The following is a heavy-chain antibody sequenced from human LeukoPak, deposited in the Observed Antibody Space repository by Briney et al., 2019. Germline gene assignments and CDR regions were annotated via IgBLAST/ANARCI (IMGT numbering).Heavy chain of an antibody. CDR3: ARGGACSGGSCYSRKIDY. V-gene: IGHV4-34*01. CDR1: GGSFSGYY. D-gene: IGHD2-15*01. CDR2: INHSGST. J-gene: IGHJ4*02. Sequence: PSETLSLTRAVYGGSFSGYYWSWIRQPPGKGLEWIGEINHSGSTNYNPSLKSRVTISVDTSKNQFSLKLSSVTAADTAVYYCARGGACSGGSCYSRKIDYWGQGTLVTVSS.